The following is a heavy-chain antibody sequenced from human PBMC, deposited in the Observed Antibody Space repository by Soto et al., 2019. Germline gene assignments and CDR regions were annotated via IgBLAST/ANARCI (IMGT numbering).Heavy chain of an antibody. Sequence: QVQLQESGPGLVKPSETLSLTCTVSGGSISSYYWSWIRQPPGKGLEWIGYIYYSGSTNYNPSLKSRVPISVDTSKNQFSLKLSSVTAADTAVYYCAREGYSSGYYYYYGMDVWGQGTTVTVSS. CDR3: AREGYSSGYYYYYGMDV. CDR1: GGSISSYY. V-gene: IGHV4-59*01. CDR2: IYYSGST. J-gene: IGHJ6*02. D-gene: IGHD3-22*01.